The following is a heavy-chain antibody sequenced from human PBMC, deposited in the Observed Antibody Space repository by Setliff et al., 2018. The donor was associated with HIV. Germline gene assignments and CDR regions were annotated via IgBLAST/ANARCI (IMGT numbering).Heavy chain of an antibody. V-gene: IGHV4-30-4*08. CDR1: GGSISSNNYY. CDR2: IYYSGTI. J-gene: IGHJ5*02. CDR3: ARVAYDFSTIYYYENWFDP. Sequence: SETLSLTCTVSGGSISSNNYYWGWIRQPPGKGLEWIGHIYYSGTIYYNPSLKSRLIISVDMSKNQFSLNLNSVTAADTAVYFCARVAYDFSTIYYYENWFDPWGQGILVTVSS. D-gene: IGHD3-22*01.